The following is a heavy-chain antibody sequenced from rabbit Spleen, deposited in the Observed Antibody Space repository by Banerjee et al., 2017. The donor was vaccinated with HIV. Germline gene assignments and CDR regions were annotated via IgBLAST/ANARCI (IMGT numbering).Heavy chain of an antibody. D-gene: IGHD1-1*01. CDR1: GIDFSNYG. CDR3: ARGFASSSGYYLNL. J-gene: IGHJ4*01. V-gene: IGHV1S47*01. Sequence: ELVESGGGLVQPGESLKLSCKVSGIDFSNYGISWVRRAPGKGPEWIAYIYPGFGLKKYANSVKGRFTISSDNAQNTVFLQMTSLTASDTATYFCARGFASSSGYYLNLWGPGTLVTVS. CDR2: IYPGFGLK.